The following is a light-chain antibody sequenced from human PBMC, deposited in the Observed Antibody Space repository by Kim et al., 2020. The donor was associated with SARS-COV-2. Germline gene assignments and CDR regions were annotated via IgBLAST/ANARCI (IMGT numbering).Light chain of an antibody. CDR2: YDD. CDR1: TPNIVNNA. V-gene: IGLV1-36*01. CDR3: AGWDDRLNGVV. Sequence: QRVTISCSGSTPNIVNNAVNWYQQLPGKAPKLLIYYDDLLPSGVSDRFSGSKSGTSASLTISALQSEDEADYYCAGWDDRLNGVVFGGGTKLTVL. J-gene: IGLJ3*02.